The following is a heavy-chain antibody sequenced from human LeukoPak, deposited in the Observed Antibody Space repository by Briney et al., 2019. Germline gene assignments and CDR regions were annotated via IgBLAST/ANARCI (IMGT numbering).Heavy chain of an antibody. J-gene: IGHJ6*03. CDR3: PRGGGTLHYMDV. CDR1: GDSMSSYY. Sequence: SGTLSLTCNVSGDSMSSYYWTWIRQPAGKGLQWIGRIFTSGSTSYNPSLKSRLTISLDMSKNQFSLKLTSVTAADTAVYFCPRGGGTLHYMDVWGKGTTVTISS. D-gene: IGHD3-16*01. V-gene: IGHV4-4*07. CDR2: IFTSGST.